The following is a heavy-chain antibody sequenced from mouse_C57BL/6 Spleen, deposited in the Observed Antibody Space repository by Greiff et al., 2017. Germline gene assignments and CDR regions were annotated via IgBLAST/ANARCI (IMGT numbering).Heavy chain of an antibody. CDR2: IYPRSGNT. CDR1: GYTFTSYG. J-gene: IGHJ4*01. Sequence: QVQLQQSGAELARPGASVKLSCKASGYTFTSYGISWVKQRTGQGLEWIGEIYPRSGNTYYNEKFKGEATLTADKSSSTAYMELRSLTSEDSAVYFCASAGVYAMDYWGQGTSVTVSS. V-gene: IGHV1-81*01. CDR3: ASAGVYAMDY.